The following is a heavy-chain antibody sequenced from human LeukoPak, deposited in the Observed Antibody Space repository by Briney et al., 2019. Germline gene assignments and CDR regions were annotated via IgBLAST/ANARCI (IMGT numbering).Heavy chain of an antibody. J-gene: IGHJ4*02. CDR2: ISAYNGNT. D-gene: IGHD6-13*01. Sequence: ASVKVSCKASGCTFTSYGISWVRQAPGQGLEGMGWISAYNGNTNYAQKLQGRVTMTTDTSTSTAYMELRSLRSDDTAVYYCARDRAGSSWYVDWGQGTLVTVSS. CDR3: ARDRAGSSWYVD. V-gene: IGHV1-18*01. CDR1: GCTFTSYG.